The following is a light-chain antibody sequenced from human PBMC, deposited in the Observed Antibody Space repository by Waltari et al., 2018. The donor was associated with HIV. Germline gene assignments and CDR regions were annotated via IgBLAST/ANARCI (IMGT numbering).Light chain of an antibody. CDR3: QQYGTSPIT. V-gene: IGKV3-20*01. Sequence: EILLPQSPPTLSVSPGERATLSCWASQSVSSSYLAWYQQRPGQAPRLLIYGASNRATGVPDRISGSGSGTQFTLTISRMQPEDFALYYCQQYGTSPITFGGGTRVEIK. J-gene: IGKJ4*01. CDR1: QSVSSSY. CDR2: GAS.